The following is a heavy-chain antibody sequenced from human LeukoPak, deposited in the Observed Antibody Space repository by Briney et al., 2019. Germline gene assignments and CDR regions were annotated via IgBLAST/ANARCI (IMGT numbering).Heavy chain of an antibody. J-gene: IGHJ4*02. CDR3: ARDSRERGSGSYLIAY. CDR1: GYTFTGYY. Sequence: GASVKVSCEASGYTFTGYYMHWVRQAPGQGLEWMGRINPNSGGTNYAQKFQGRVTMTRDTSISTAYMELSRLRSDDTAVYYCARDSRERGSGSYLIAYWGQGTLVTVSS. CDR2: INPNSGGT. D-gene: IGHD3-10*01. V-gene: IGHV1-2*06.